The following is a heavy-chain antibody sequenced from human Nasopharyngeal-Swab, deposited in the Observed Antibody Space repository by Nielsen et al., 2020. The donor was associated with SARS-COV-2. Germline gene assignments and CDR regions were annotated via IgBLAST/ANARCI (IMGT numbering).Heavy chain of an antibody. Sequence: SVKVSCKASGYTFTSYGISWVRQAPGQGLEWMGRIIPLFGIANYAQKFQGRVTITADKSTSTAYMELSSLRSEDTAVYYCAREAGDSSGYTLVFWDSWGQGTLVTVSS. D-gene: IGHD3-22*01. CDR2: IIPLFGIA. CDR1: GYTFTSYG. J-gene: IGHJ4*02. V-gene: IGHV1-69*04. CDR3: AREAGDSSGYTLVFWDS.